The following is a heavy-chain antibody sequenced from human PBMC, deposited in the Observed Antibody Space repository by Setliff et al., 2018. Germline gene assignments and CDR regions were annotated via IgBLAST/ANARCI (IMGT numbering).Heavy chain of an antibody. CDR2: TNPIFGTT. V-gene: IGHV1-69*05. Sequence: SVKVSCKASGDTFSSYGISWVRQAPGQGLEGMGGTNPIFGTTDYAQKFQGRVTIITDESTSTAFMQLSSLRSEDTAVYYCVREGGASRSSTDYRYYIDVWGQGTTVTVSS. D-gene: IGHD6-6*01. CDR3: VREGGASRSSTDYRYYIDV. J-gene: IGHJ6*03. CDR1: GDTFSSYG.